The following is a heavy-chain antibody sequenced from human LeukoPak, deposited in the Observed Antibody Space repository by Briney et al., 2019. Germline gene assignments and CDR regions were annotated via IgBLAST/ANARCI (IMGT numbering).Heavy chain of an antibody. D-gene: IGHD6-13*01. Sequence: PGGSLRLSCAASGFTFSTYSMNWVRQAPGKGLDWVSAISDSGSNTQYADSVKGRFTISRDNSKNTLYLQMNSLRAEDTAVYYCARDLTGYSSSWGYWGQGTLVTVSS. V-gene: IGHV3-23*01. CDR3: ARDLTGYSSSWGY. CDR1: GFTFSTYS. CDR2: ISDSGSNT. J-gene: IGHJ4*02.